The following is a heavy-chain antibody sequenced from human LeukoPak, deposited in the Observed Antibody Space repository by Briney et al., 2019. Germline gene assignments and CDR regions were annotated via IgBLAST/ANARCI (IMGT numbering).Heavy chain of an antibody. V-gene: IGHV4-34*01. J-gene: IGHJ6*04. CDR2: INHSGST. Sequence: SETLSLTCAAYGGSFSGYYWSWIRQPPGKGLEWIGEINHSGSTNYNPSLKSRVTISVDTSKNQFSLKLSSVTAADTAVYYCARRAYYYGMDVWGKGTTVTVSS. CDR1: GGSFSGYY. CDR3: ARRAYYYGMDV.